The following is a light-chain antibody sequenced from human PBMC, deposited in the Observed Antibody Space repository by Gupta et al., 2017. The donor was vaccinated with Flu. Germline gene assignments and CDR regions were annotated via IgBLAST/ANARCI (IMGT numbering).Light chain of an antibody. V-gene: IGKV3-15*01. CDR3: QQYHNWPRT. J-gene: IGKJ1*01. CDR1: ESVSNN. CDR2: GAS. Sequence: GERATLSCRASESVSNNLAWFQQKHGQAPRLLIFGASFRGTGVPDRFSGSGSGTDFTLTISGLQSEDFAVYYCQQYHNWPRTFGQGTRVDIK.